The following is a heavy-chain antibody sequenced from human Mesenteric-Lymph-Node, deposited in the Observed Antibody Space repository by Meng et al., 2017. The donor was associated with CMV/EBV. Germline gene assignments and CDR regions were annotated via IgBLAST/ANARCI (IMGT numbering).Heavy chain of an antibody. D-gene: IGHD3-10*01. V-gene: IGHV4-39*01. J-gene: IGHJ5*02. Sequence: QLQLQESGPGLLNPSDTLSLTCTVSGGSISSSSYYWGWIRQPPGKGLEWIGSIYYSGSTYYNPSLKSRVTISVDTSKNQFSLKLSSVTAADTAVYYCARPHYYGSGSSPWFDPWGQGTLVTVSS. CDR1: GGSISSSSYY. CDR3: ARPHYYGSGSSPWFDP. CDR2: IYYSGST.